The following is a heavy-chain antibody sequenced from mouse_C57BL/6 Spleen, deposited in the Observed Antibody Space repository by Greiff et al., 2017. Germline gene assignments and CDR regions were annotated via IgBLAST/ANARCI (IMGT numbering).Heavy chain of an antibody. V-gene: IGHV1-53*01. CDR2: INPSNGGT. Sequence: QVQLQQPGTELVKPGASVKLSCKASGYTFTSYWMHWVKQRPGQGLEWIGNINPSNGGTNYNEKFKSKATLTVDKSSSTASMQLSSLTSEDSAVYYCARDDSNYVDAMDYWGQGTSVTVSS. CDR3: ARDDSNYVDAMDY. CDR1: GYTFTSYW. J-gene: IGHJ4*01. D-gene: IGHD2-5*01.